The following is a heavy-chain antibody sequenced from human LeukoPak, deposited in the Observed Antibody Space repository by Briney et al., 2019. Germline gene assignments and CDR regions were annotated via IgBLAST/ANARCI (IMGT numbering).Heavy chain of an antibody. CDR2: ISANNGNT. CDR1: GYTFTSYG. Sequence: ASVKVSCMASGYTFTSYGISWVRQAPGQGLEWMGWISANNGNTKYAQKLQGRVTMTTDTSTSTAYMELESLRSDDTAVYYCATRVVAEMNWGQGTLVTVSS. V-gene: IGHV1-18*01. CDR3: ATRVVAEMN. D-gene: IGHD2-2*01. J-gene: IGHJ4*02.